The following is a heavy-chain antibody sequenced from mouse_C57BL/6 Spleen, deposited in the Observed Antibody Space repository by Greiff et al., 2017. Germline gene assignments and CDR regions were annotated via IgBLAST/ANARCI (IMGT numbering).Heavy chain of an antibody. D-gene: IGHD1-1*01. CDR2: IDPSDSYT. CDR3: ARMDYYGSSYGYFDV. CDR1: GYTFTSYW. V-gene: IGHV1-50*01. Sequence: QVQLQQPGAELVKPGASVKLSCKASGYTFTSYWMQWVKQRPGQGLEWIGEIDPSDSYTNYNQKFKGKATLTVDTSSSTAYMQLSSLTSEDSAVYDCARMDYYGSSYGYFDVWGTGTTVTVSS. J-gene: IGHJ1*03.